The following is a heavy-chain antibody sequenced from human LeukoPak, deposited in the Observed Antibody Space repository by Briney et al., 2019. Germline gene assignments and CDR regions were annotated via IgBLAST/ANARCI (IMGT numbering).Heavy chain of an antibody. CDR3: ARDLVDNACDF. D-gene: IGHD2-8*01. CDR1: GYTFTSYD. J-gene: IGHJ4*02. CDR2: MNPNNGNT. V-gene: IGHV1-8*02. Sequence: GASVKVSCKASGYTFTSYDIIWLRQATGQGLEWMGWMNPNNGNTGYVQKLQGRLTMTRDTSISTAYMELSSLRSEDTAVYYCARDLVDNACDFWSQGTLVTVSS.